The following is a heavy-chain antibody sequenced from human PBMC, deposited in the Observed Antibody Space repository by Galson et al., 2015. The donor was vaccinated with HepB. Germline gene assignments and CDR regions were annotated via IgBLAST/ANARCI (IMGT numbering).Heavy chain of an antibody. D-gene: IGHD3-16*02. CDR2: IIRIFGTG. J-gene: IGHJ3*02. CDR1: GGTLDRLD. V-gene: IGHV1-69*13. CDR3: ARLHLGELSLSGSFNDASDI. Sequence: SVKVSCKASGGTLDRLDISWVRQAPGQGLEWMGGIIRIFGTGKYAQKFQGRVTLTADESTSTAYMELGSLRPDDTAVYYCARLHLGELSLSGSFNDASDIWGQGTMVTVSS.